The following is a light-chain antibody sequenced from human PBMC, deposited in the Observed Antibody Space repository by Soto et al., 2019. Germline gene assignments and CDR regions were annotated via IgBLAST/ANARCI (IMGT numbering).Light chain of an antibody. V-gene: IGKV3-20*01. CDR3: HQYGSSPGT. CDR2: GAS. Sequence: EIVLTQSPGTLSLSPGERATLSCSASQSVSSSYLAWYQQKPGQAPRLLIYGASSRSTGIPDRFSGSGTGTDFTLNISRLEPEDFAVYYCHQYGSSPGTFGQGTRPEIK. CDR1: QSVSSSY. J-gene: IGKJ5*01.